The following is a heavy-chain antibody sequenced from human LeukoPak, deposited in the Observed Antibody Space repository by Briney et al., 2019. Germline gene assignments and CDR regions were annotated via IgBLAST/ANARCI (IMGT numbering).Heavy chain of an antibody. J-gene: IGHJ6*03. CDR3: ARAHLSSSSTDYMDV. CDR1: GFTFNSYA. V-gene: IGHV3-23*01. D-gene: IGHD6-6*01. CDR2: ISDSGGST. Sequence: GGSLRLSCAASGFTFNSYAMSWVRQAPGKGLEWVSAISDSGGSTYYADSVKGRFTISRDNSKNTLSLQMNSLRPEDTAVYYCARAHLSSSSTDYMDVWGKGTTVTVSS.